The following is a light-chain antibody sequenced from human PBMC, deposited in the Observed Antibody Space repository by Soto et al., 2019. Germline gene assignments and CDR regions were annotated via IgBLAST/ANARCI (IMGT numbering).Light chain of an antibody. Sequence: QSALTQPPSASGSPGQSVTISCTGPSSDVGGYNYVSWYQKPPGKVPKLMVYEVNKRPSGVPDRFSGSKSGNTASLTVSGLQAEDEADYYCTSYAGGNNVFGTGTKLTVL. J-gene: IGLJ1*01. CDR3: TSYAGGNNV. V-gene: IGLV2-8*01. CDR2: EVN. CDR1: SSDVGGYNY.